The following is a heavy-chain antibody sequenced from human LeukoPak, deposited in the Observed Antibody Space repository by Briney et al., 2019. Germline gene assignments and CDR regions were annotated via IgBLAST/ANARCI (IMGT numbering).Heavy chain of an antibody. CDR2: ISAYNGNT. D-gene: IGHD3-16*02. CDR1: GYTFTSYG. V-gene: IGHV1-18*04. Sequence: GASVKVSFKASGYTFTSYGISWVRQAPGQGLEWMGWISAYNGNTNYAQKLQGRVTMTTDTSTSTAYMELRSLRSDDTAVYYCARVRYYDYVWGSYPYGMDVWGKGTTVTVSS. CDR3: ARVRYYDYVWGSYPYGMDV. J-gene: IGHJ6*04.